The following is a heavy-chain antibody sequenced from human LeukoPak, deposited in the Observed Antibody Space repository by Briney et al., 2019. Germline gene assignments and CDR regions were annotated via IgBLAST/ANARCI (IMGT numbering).Heavy chain of an antibody. D-gene: IGHD6-19*01. Sequence: SETLSLTCTVSGGSISSYYWSWIRQPAGKGLEWIGRIYTSGSTTYNPSLKSRVTMSVDTSKNQFSLKLRSVTAADTAVYYCAREGWQWLVRAFDYWGQGTLVTVSS. J-gene: IGHJ4*02. CDR3: AREGWQWLVRAFDY. CDR1: GGSISSYY. V-gene: IGHV4-4*07. CDR2: IYTSGST.